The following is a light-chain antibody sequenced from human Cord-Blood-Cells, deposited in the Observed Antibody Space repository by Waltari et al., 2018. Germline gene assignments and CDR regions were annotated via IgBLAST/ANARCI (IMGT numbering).Light chain of an antibody. CDR2: DAS. CDR3: QQRSSSLT. CDR1: QSVSSY. Sequence: EIVLTQSPATLSLSPGERATLSCRASQSVSSYLAWYQQKPGQAPRLLIYDASNRATGIAARFSGSGSETDFTHTISSLEPEDFAVYYCQQRSSSLTFGGGTKVEIK. J-gene: IGKJ4*01. V-gene: IGKV3-11*01.